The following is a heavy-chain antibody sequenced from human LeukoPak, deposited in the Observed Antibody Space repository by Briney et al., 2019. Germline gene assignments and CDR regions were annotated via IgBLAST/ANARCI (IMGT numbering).Heavy chain of an antibody. Sequence: GASVKVSCKASGGTFSSYAISWVRQAPGQGLEWMGGIIPIFGTANYAQKFQGRVTITTDESTSTAYMELSSLRSEDTALYYCARLPIAARRQESKWYFDLWGRGTLVTVSS. D-gene: IGHD6-6*01. CDR1: GGTFSSYA. J-gene: IGHJ2*01. CDR3: ARLPIAARRQESKWYFDL. V-gene: IGHV1-69*05. CDR2: IIPIFGTA.